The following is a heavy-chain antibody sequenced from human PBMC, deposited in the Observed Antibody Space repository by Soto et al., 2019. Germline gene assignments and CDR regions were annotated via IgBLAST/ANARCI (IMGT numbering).Heavy chain of an antibody. D-gene: IGHD7-27*01. CDR3: AKDWRKLGIRFYYFDY. CDR1: GFTFDDYA. J-gene: IGHJ4*02. CDR2: ISWNSGSI. V-gene: IGHV3-9*01. Sequence: GGSLRLSCAASGFTFDDYAMHWVRQAPGKGLEWVSGISWNSGSIGYADSVKGRFTISRDNAKNSLYLQMNSLRAEDTALYYCAKDWRKLGIRFYYFDYWGQGTLVTVSS.